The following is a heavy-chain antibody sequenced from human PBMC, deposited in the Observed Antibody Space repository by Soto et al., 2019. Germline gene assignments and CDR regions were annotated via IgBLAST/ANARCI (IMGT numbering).Heavy chain of an antibody. V-gene: IGHV3-23*01. D-gene: IGHD2-2*01. CDR2: ISGSGGST. CDR3: ARDASVGSADYYFDY. CDR1: GFTFSSYA. Sequence: PGGSLRLSCAASGFTFSSYAMSWVRQAPGKGLEWVSAISGSGGSTYYADSVKGRFTSSRDNSKNTLYLQMNSLRPEDTAMYYCARDASVGSADYYFDYWGQGTLVTVSS. J-gene: IGHJ4*02.